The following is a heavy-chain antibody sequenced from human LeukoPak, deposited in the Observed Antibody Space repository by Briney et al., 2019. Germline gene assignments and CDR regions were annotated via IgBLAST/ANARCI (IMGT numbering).Heavy chain of an antibody. CDR2: INPRSNFI. D-gene: IGHD3-22*01. V-gene: IGHV3-21*06. Sequence: GESLRLSCSASGFTFSTSAMSWVRQAPGKALEWVSSINPRSNFIDYAGSARGRFTISRDNARNSLYLQMNSLRAEDTAVYYCATSGRPQDSSGYYYYAYWGQGTLVTVSS. CDR1: GFTFSTSA. CDR3: ATSGRPQDSSGYYYYAY. J-gene: IGHJ4*02.